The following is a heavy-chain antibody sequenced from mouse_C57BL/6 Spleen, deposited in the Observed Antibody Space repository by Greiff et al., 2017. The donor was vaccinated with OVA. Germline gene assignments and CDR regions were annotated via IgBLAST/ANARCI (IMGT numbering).Heavy chain of an antibody. CDR2: IDPSDSST. V-gene: IGHV1-50*01. CDR3: SAGTGGLYAMDY. CDR1: GYTFTSYW. Sequence: QVQLQQPGAELVKPGASVKLSCKASGYTFTSYWMQWVKQRPGQGLEWIGEIDPSDSSTNYTQKFKGKATLTVDTSSSTAYMQLSSLTSEDSAVYYCSAGTGGLYAMDYWGQGTSVTVSS. D-gene: IGHD4-1*01. J-gene: IGHJ4*01.